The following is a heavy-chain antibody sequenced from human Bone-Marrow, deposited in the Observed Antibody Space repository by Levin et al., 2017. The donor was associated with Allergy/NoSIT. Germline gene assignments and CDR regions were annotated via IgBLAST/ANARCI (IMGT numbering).Heavy chain of an antibody. CDR3: AHRLSDQGGWDQGYFDY. V-gene: IGHV2-5*02. CDR1: GFSISTSGVG. CDR2: IYWDDDK. J-gene: IGHJ4*02. D-gene: IGHD4-23*01. Sequence: NESGPTLVKPTQTLTLTCTFSGFSISTSGVGVGWIRQPPGKALEWLVLIYWDDDKRYSPFLRSRLTITKDTSKNQVVLTMTNMDPLDTATYYCAHRLSDQGGWDQGYFDYWGQGTLVTVSS.